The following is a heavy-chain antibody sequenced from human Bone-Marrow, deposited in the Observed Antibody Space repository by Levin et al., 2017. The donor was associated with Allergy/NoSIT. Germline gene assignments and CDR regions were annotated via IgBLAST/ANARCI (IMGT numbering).Heavy chain of an antibody. CDR2: IIPIFGTA. V-gene: IGHV1-69*13. Sequence: SVKVSCKASGGTFSSYAISWVRQAPGQGLEWMGGIIPIFGTANYAQKFQGRVTITADESTSTAYMELSSLRSEDTAVYYCARSRIAAAGRTTNYYYYYGMDVWGQGTTVTVSS. CDR3: ARSRIAAAGRTTNYYYYYGMDV. D-gene: IGHD6-13*01. J-gene: IGHJ6*02. CDR1: GGTFSSYA.